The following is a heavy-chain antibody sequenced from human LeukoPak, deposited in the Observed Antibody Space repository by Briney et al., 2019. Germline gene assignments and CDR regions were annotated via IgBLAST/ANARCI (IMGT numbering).Heavy chain of an antibody. Sequence: GGSLRLSCTASGFTFSNYAMHWVRQAPGKGLEWVTITSYDGSSQYYADSVKGRFTISRDNSKNTLYLQMNSLRAEDTAVYYCAKVRVVFNWNYAYYFDYWGQGTLVTVSS. D-gene: IGHD1-7*01. J-gene: IGHJ4*02. CDR3: AKVRVVFNWNYAYYFDY. CDR2: TSYDGSSQ. CDR1: GFTFSNYA. V-gene: IGHV3-30*18.